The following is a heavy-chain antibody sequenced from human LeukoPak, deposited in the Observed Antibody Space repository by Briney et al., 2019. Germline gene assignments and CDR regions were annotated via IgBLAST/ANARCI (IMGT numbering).Heavy chain of an antibody. CDR1: GGSISSGDYY. J-gene: IGHJ4*02. D-gene: IGHD5-24*01. CDR3: AREEGWPQYKSGWDY. V-gene: IGHV4-30-4*08. Sequence: SETLSLTCTVSGGSISSGDYYWSWIRQPPGKGLEWIGYIYYSGSTYYNPSLKSRVTISVDTSKNQFSLKLSSVTAADTAVYYCAREEGWPQYKSGWDYWGQGTLVTVSS. CDR2: IYYSGST.